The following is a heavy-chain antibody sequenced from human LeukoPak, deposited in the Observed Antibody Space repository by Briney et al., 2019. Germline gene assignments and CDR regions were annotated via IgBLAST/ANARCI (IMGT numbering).Heavy chain of an antibody. J-gene: IGHJ4*02. CDR1: GFTFSSYS. CDR3: AKAHDSSGYYSPEPAVFDY. CDR2: ISSSSTI. D-gene: IGHD3-22*01. V-gene: IGHV3-48*01. Sequence: GGSLRLSCAASGFTFSSYSMNWVRQAPGKGLEWVSYISSSSTIYYADSVKGRFAISRDNSKNTLYLQMNSLRAEDTAVYYCAKAHDSSGYYSPEPAVFDYWGQGTLVTVSS.